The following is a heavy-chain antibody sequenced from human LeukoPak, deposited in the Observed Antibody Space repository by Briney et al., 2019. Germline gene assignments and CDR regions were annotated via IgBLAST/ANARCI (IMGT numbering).Heavy chain of an antibody. D-gene: IGHD3-16*01. CDR3: ARGGGLDV. J-gene: IGHJ6*02. CDR2: INHNGNVN. Sequence: GGSLRLSCAASGFTFSSYWMNWARQAPGKGLEWVASINHNGNVNYYVDSVKGRVTISRDNAKNSLYLQMSNLRAEDTAVYFCARGGGLDVWGQGATVTASS. CDR1: GFTFSSYW. V-gene: IGHV3-7*03.